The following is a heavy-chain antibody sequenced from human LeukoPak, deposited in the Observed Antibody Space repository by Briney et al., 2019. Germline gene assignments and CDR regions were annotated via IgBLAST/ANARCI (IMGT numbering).Heavy chain of an antibody. CDR3: AKDTSRGGYSYGFDY. Sequence: GGSLRLSCAASGFTFDDYAMHWVRQAPGKGLEWVSGISWNSGSIGYADSVKGRFTISRDNAKNSLNLQMNSLRAEDTALYYCAKDTSRGGYSYGFDYWGQGTLVTVSS. J-gene: IGHJ4*02. CDR2: ISWNSGSI. D-gene: IGHD5-18*01. CDR1: GFTFDDYA. V-gene: IGHV3-9*01.